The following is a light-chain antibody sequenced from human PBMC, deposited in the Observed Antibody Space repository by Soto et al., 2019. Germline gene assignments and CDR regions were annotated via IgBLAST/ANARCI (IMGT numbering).Light chain of an antibody. J-gene: IGKJ2*01. Sequence: DIQMTQSPSTLSASVGDRITITCRASQSVSRRLAWFQQKPGKAPKLLIYDASSLESGVPSRFSGRGSGTEFTLTISSLQPDDCATYYCHTYNSYSLHTCGQGTKVDIX. CDR3: HTYNSYSLHT. CDR1: QSVSRR. CDR2: DAS. V-gene: IGKV1-5*01.